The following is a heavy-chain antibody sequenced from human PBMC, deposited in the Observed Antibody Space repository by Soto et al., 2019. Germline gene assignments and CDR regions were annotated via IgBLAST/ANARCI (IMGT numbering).Heavy chain of an antibody. V-gene: IGHV3-30-3*01. D-gene: IGHD2-2*01. CDR2: ISSDGSTK. J-gene: IGHJ4*02. Sequence: QVQLVESVGGVVQPGRSLRLSCAASGFIFSRYSMHWVRQAPGKGLAWVAVISSDGSTKYYADSVKGRFTISRDNSKNTLFLQMNSLRPEDTAVYFCARARDIVVVPAILDNWGQGTLVTVSS. CDR3: ARARDIVVVPAILDN. CDR1: GFIFSRYS.